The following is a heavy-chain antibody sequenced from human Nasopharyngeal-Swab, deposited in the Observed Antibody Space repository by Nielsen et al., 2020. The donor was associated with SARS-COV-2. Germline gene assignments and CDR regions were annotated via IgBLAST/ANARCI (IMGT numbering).Heavy chain of an antibody. Sequence: GGSLRLSCAASGFTFDDYAMHWVRQAPGKVLEWVSGISWNSGSIGYADSVKGRFTISRDNAKNSLYLQMNSLRAEDTALYYCAKDITSGDTMATHYYYGMDVWGQGTTVTVSS. CDR2: ISWNSGSI. CDR3: AKDITSGDTMATHYYYGMDV. V-gene: IGHV3-9*01. D-gene: IGHD2-21*01. CDR1: GFTFDDYA. J-gene: IGHJ6*02.